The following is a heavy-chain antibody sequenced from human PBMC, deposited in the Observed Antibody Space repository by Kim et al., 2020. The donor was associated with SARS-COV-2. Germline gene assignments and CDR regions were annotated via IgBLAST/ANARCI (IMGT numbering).Heavy chain of an antibody. CDR3: ARGVIAATHFDY. V-gene: IGHV1-8*01. J-gene: IGHJ4*02. D-gene: IGHD6-25*01. Sequence: GYAQKFQGRDTMTRNTSISTAYMGLSSLRSEDTAVYYCARGVIAATHFDYWGQGTLVSVSS.